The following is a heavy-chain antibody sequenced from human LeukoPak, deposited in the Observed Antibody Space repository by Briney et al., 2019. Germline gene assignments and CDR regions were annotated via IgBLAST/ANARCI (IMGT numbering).Heavy chain of an antibody. CDR2: ISSSGSTI. V-gene: IGHV3-48*04. CDR1: GFTFSSYG. CDR3: ARSNPYYYDSSGYNPIDY. D-gene: IGHD3-22*01. Sequence: GGSLRLSCAASGFTFSSYGMNWVRQAPGKGLEWVSYISSSGSTIYYADSVKGRFTISRDNAKNSLYLQMNSLRAEDTAVYYCARSNPYYYDSSGYNPIDYWGQGTLVTVSS. J-gene: IGHJ4*02.